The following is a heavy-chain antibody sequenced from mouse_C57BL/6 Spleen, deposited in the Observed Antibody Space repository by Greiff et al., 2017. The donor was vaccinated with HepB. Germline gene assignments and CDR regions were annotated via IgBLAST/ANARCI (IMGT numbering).Heavy chain of an antibody. CDR2: ISYDGSN. CDR3: ARGHYDYDGGFAY. Sequence: VQLKQSGPGLVKPSQSLSLTCSVTGYSITSGYYWNWIRQFPGNKLEWMGYISYDGSNNYNPSLKNRISITRDTSKNQFFLKLNSVTTEDTATYYCARGHYDYDGGFAYWGQGTLVTVSA. D-gene: IGHD2-4*01. CDR1: GYSITSGYY. V-gene: IGHV3-6*01. J-gene: IGHJ3*01.